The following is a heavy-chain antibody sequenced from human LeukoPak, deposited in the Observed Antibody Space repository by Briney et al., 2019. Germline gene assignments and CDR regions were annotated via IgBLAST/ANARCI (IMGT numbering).Heavy chain of an antibody. CDR1: GGSISGSTYY. CDR3: ARGSGCYLRNFDY. V-gene: IGHV4-39*01. D-gene: IGHD1-26*01. Sequence: QPSETLSLTCTVSGGSISGSTYYWGWIRQPPGKGLEWIGSIYYSGSTYYNPSLKSRVTISVDTSKNQFSLKLTSVTAADTAVYYCARGSGCYLRNFDYWGQGTLVTVSS. J-gene: IGHJ4*02. CDR2: IYYSGST.